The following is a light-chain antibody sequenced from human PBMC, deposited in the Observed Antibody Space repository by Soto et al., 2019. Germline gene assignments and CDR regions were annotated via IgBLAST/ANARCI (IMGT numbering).Light chain of an antibody. CDR1: QSVSSSY. V-gene: IGKV3-20*01. J-gene: IGKJ3*01. CDR2: GAS. Sequence: EIVLTQSPGTLSLSPGESATHSCRASQSVSSSYLAWYQQKPGQAPRLLIYGASSRATGIPERFSGSGSGTDFTLTISRLEPEDFAVYYCQQYDSSPVTFGPGTKVDIK. CDR3: QQYDSSPVT.